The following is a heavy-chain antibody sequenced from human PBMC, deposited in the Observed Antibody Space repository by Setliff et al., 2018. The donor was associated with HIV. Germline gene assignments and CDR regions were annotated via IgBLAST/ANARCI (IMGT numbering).Heavy chain of an antibody. V-gene: IGHV4-38-2*02. J-gene: IGHJ3*02. D-gene: IGHD3-16*01. Sequence: PSETLSLTCTVSGYTISPGYNWGCIRQPPGKGLEWIGSMHHSGGTYYNPSLKTRVTISLDTSKNQFSLNLSSVTAADTAVYYCVRGGSWGIIWGQGTVVTVSS. CDR2: MHHSGGT. CDR3: VRGGSWGII. CDR1: GYTISPGYN.